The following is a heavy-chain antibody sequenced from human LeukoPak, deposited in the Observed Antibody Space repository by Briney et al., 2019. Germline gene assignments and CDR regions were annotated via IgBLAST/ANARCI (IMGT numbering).Heavy chain of an antibody. CDR2: IYTSGST. V-gene: IGHV4-4*07. Sequence: SETLSLTCTVSGGSISSYFWSWIRQPAGKGLEWIGRIYTSGSTNYNPSLKSRVTMSVETSKNQLSLKLSSVTAADTAVYYCARDRSLDTIFGVVTPHFDYWGQGTLVTVSS. CDR1: GGSISSYF. D-gene: IGHD3-3*01. CDR3: ARDRSLDTIFGVVTPHFDY. J-gene: IGHJ4*02.